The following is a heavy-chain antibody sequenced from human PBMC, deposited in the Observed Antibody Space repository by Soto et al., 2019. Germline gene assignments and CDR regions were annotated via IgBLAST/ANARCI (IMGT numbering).Heavy chain of an antibody. V-gene: IGHV3-30*18. D-gene: IGHD3-10*01. CDR1: GFTFSSYG. J-gene: IGHJ4*02. CDR2: ISYDGSNK. Sequence: GGSLRLSCAASGFTFSSYGMHWVRQAPGKGLEWVAVISYDGSNKYYADSVKGRFTISRDNSKNTLYLQMNSLRADDTAVYYCAKAYYYFGSGSHSIWDYWGQGTLVTVSS. CDR3: AKAYYYFGSGSHSIWDY.